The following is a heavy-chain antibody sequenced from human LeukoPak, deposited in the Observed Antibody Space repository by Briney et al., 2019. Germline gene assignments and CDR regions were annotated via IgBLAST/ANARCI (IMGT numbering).Heavy chain of an antibody. D-gene: IGHD2-21*02. V-gene: IGHV3-21*01. CDR3: TRSPQYCGSDCYSDY. Sequence: PGGSLRLSCAASEFSFSSYTMNWVRQAPGKGLEWFSYISSSSTYIYYADSVKGRFTISRDNARNSLFLQMHSLRAEDTAVYYCTRSPQYCGSDCYSDYWGQGTLVTVSS. J-gene: IGHJ4*02. CDR2: ISSSSTYI. CDR1: EFSFSSYT.